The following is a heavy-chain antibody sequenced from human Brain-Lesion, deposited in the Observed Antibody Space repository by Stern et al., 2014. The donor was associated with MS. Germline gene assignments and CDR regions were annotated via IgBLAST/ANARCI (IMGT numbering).Heavy chain of an antibody. CDR1: GFTFSHHA. D-gene: IGHD4-17*01. Sequence: QVQLVQSGGGVVQPGRSLRLSCAASGFTFSHHAMHGVRQAPGTGLAWEALISYDGGDKNDADSVKGRFTISRDNSRNTLYLQMNSLRVDDTAVYYCARGGAVTTSDYYLDYWGQGILVTVSS. CDR3: ARGGAVTTSDYYLDY. V-gene: IGHV3-30*01. CDR2: ISYDGGDK. J-gene: IGHJ4*02.